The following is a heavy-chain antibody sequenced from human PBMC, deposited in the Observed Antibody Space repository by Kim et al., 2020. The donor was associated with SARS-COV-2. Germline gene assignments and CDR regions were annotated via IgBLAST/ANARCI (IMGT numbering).Heavy chain of an antibody. D-gene: IGHD6-19*01. V-gene: IGHV3-23*01. CDR2: ISGSGAAT. CDR3: AKDRIAVTAGTPFYAHIFDY. Sequence: PGGSLRLSCVASGFNFASHAISWVRQAPGKGLEWVSGISGSGAATKNADSVKGRFTISRDNSKNTVFLQMDNLRAEDTAVYYCAKDRIAVTAGTPFYAHIFDYWGRGTLVTVSS. CDR1: GFNFASHA. J-gene: IGHJ4*02.